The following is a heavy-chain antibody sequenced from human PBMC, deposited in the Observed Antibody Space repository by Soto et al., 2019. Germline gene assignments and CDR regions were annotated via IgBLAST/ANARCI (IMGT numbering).Heavy chain of an antibody. CDR1: GFTVNTAW. CDR3: TTDGLSTGPC. V-gene: IGHV3-15*07. J-gene: IGHJ4*02. CDR2: IKTGNGGPT. Sequence: GGSLRLSCTVSGFTVNTAWMNWVRQAPGKGLEWVGLIKTGNGGPTHYAAPVRGRFTISRDDSQNMVYLQMDSLKTEDTAVYYCTTDGLSTGPCWGQGTLVTVSS. D-gene: IGHD4-17*01.